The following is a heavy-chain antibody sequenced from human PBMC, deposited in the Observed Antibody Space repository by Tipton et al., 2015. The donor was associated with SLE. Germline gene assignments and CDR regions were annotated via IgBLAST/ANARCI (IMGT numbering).Heavy chain of an antibody. D-gene: IGHD6-13*01. J-gene: IGHJ5*02. CDR2: LYYSGST. CDR1: GGSISSSSYY. V-gene: IGHV4-39*07. Sequence: TLSLTCTVSGGSISSSSYYWGWIRQPPGKGLEWIGSLYYSGSTYYNPSLKRRVTISVDTSKNQFSLKLSSVTAADTAVDYCAKSSSRRKPLDWFDPWGQGTLVTVSS. CDR3: AKSSSRRKPLDWFDP.